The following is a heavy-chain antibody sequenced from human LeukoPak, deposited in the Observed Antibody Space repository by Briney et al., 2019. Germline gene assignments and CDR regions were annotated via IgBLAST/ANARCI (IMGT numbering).Heavy chain of an antibody. V-gene: IGHV3-9*01. Sequence: PGGSLRLSCAASGFTFDDYAMHWVRQAPGKGLEWVSGISWNSGSIGYADSVKGRFTISRDNAKNSLYLQMNSLRAEDTALHYCAKVGYSGYESLYFDYWGQGTLVTVSS. D-gene: IGHD5-12*01. CDR1: GFTFDDYA. J-gene: IGHJ4*02. CDR3: AKVGYSGYESLYFDY. CDR2: ISWNSGSI.